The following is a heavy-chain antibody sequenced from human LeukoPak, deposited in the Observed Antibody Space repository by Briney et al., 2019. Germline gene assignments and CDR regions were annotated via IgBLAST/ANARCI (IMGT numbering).Heavy chain of an antibody. D-gene: IGHD2-2*01. CDR2: IYHSGST. Sequence: PSETLSLTCAVSGGSISSGGYSWSWIRHPPGKGLEWIGYIYHSGSTYYNPSLKSRVTISVDRSKNQFSLKLSSVTAADTVVYYCARGGCSSTSCYFAFDYWGQGTLVTVSS. V-gene: IGHV4-30-2*01. CDR3: ARGGCSSTSCYFAFDY. CDR1: GGSISSGGYS. J-gene: IGHJ4*02.